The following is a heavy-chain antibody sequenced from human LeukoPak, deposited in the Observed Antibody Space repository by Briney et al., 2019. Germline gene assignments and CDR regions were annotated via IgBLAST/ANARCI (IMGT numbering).Heavy chain of an antibody. V-gene: IGHV3-48*01. CDR1: GFNFNAYN. Sequence: PGGSLRLSCAASGFNFNAYNMNWVRQAPGKGLEWVSHISIGGTIIYYTDSVKGRFTISRDNSRKTLYLQMNSLRAEDTAVYYCARKSGSYPDYWGQGTLVTVSP. J-gene: IGHJ4*02. CDR3: ARKSGSYPDY. D-gene: IGHD1-26*01. CDR2: ISIGGTII.